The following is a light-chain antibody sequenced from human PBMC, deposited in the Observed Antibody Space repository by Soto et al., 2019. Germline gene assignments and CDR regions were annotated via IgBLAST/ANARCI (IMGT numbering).Light chain of an antibody. CDR3: LQYNDWPRT. CDR2: GAS. J-gene: IGKJ2*01. V-gene: IGKV3-15*01. CDR1: QSVSNK. Sequence: EIVMTQSPGTLSVSPGERATLSCRASQSVSNKLAWYHQKPGQAPTFLIYGASTRATGIPARFSGSGSGTEFTLTISSLQSEDFAVYYCLQYNDWPRTFGQGTKLEIK.